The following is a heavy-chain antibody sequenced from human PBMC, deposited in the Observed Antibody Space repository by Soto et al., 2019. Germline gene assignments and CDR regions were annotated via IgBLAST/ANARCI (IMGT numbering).Heavy chain of an antibody. CDR3: ARDPGVTNYYFNY. CDR1: GFTFSSYG. CDR2: IWYDGSKQ. D-gene: IGHD3-3*01. V-gene: IGHV3-33*08. J-gene: IGHJ4*02. Sequence: GGSLRLSCVASGFTFSSYGMHWVRQAPGKGLEWVAVIWYDGSKQYYADSVKGRFTISRDNSKNTLYLQMNSLRAEDTAVYYCARDPGVTNYYFNYWGQGTLVTVSS.